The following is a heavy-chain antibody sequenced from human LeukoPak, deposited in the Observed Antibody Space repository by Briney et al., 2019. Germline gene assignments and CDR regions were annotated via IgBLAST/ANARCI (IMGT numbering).Heavy chain of an antibody. CDR1: GGSISSYY. CDR2: IYTSGST. D-gene: IGHD3-3*01. V-gene: IGHV4-4*07. J-gene: IGHJ5*02. Sequence: NPSETLSLTCTVSGGSISSYYWSWIRQPAGKGLEWIGRIYTSGSTNYNPSLKSRVTMSVDTSKNQFSLKLSSVTAADTAVYYCARDKVGVRITIFGVVENWFDPRGQGTLITVSS. CDR3: ARDKVGVRITIFGVVENWFDP.